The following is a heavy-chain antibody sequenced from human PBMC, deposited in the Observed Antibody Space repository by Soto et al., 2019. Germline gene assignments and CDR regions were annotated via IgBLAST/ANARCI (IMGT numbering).Heavy chain of an antibody. CDR3: ARDRPSIADPGMEV. CDR1: GYTFTSYG. Sequence: ASVKVSCKASGYTFTSYGISWVRQAPGQGLEWMGWISAYNGNTNYAQKLQGRVTMTTDTSTSTAYMELRSLRSDDAAVYYCARDRPSIADPGMEVLGQGTTVNVSS. J-gene: IGHJ6*01. D-gene: IGHD6-6*01. CDR2: ISAYNGNT. V-gene: IGHV1-18*01.